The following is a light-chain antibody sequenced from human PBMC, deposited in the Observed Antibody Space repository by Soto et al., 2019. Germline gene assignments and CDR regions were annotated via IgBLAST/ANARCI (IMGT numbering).Light chain of an antibody. J-gene: IGLJ2*01. CDR1: NIGSKS. V-gene: IGLV3-21*04. CDR2: YDT. Sequence: SYELTQPPSVSVAPGTTARITCGGNNIGSKSVHWYQQKPGQAPVLVIYYDTDRPSGIPERFSGSNSWNTATLTISRVEAGDEGDYYCPVWDGSSDHLVFGGGTKLTVL. CDR3: PVWDGSSDHLV.